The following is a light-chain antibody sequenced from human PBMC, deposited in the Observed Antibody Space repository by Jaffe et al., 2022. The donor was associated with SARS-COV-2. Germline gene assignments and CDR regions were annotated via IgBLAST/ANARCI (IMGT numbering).Light chain of an antibody. CDR1: QSIANY. V-gene: IGKV1-39*01. J-gene: IGKJ2*01. CDR3: QQSYSTLSYT. CDR2: VAS. Sequence: DIQMTQSPSSLSASVGDRVTITCRASQSIANYLNWYQQKPGKAPKLLISVASSLQSGVPSRFSGSGSGTDFTLTISSLQPEDFATYYCQQSYSTLSYTFGQGTKLEIK.